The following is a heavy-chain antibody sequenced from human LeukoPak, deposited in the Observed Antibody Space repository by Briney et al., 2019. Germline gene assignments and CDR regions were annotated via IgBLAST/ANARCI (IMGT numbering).Heavy chain of an antibody. CDR2: IYYAGRT. CDR1: GGSITSYY. D-gene: IGHD1-26*01. CDR3: ARAPPRGVGPTHFDY. J-gene: IGHJ4*02. V-gene: IGHV4-59*01. Sequence: SETLSLTCSVSGGSITSYYWRWIRQPPGKGLEWIGDIYYAGRTDYNSSHKSRVTISVDTSRSQFSLKLSSVTTADTAVYYCARAPPRGVGPTHFDYWGQGILVTVSS.